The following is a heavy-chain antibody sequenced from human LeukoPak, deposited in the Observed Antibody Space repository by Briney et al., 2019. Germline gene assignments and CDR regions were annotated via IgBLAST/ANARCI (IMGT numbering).Heavy chain of an antibody. J-gene: IGHJ6*03. CDR3: AKDQGSIVGARYYYYYMDV. CDR2: ISGSGGST. D-gene: IGHD1-26*01. Sequence: GGSLRLSCAASGFTFSSCAMSWVRQAPGKGLEWVSAISGSGGSTYYADSVKGRFTISRDNSKNTPYLQMNSLRAEDTAVYYCAKDQGSIVGARYYYYYMDVWGKGTTVTVSS. V-gene: IGHV3-23*01. CDR1: GFTFSSCA.